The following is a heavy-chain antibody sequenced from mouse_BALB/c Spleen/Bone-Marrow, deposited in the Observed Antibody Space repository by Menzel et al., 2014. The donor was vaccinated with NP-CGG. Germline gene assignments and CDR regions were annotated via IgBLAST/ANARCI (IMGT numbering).Heavy chain of an antibody. V-gene: IGHV7-3*02. CDR2: IRNKANGYTT. J-gene: IGHJ2*01. CDR1: GFTFTDYY. CDR3: ARDMGGLPFDA. Sequence: EVQLVESGGGLVQPGGSLRLSCATSGFTFTDYYMNWVRQPPGKALEWLAFIRNKANGYTTEYSASVKGRFTISRDISQSILYHQMNTLRPEDSATYYCARDMGGLPFDAWGQGTTLTGSS.